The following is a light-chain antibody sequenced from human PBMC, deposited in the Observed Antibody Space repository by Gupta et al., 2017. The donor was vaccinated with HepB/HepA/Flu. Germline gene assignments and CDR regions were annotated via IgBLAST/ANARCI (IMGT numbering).Light chain of an antibody. J-gene: IGKJ1*01. CDR1: QGIGSW. Sequence: DIQMTHSPSSVSASVGDRVIISCRASQGIGSWLAWYQRKPGRAPKLLISGTSKLQNGVPSRFSGSGSGIEFTLTIDNLQPEDFATYCCQQADSFPWTFGLGTMVEVK. CDR2: GTS. CDR3: QQADSFPWT. V-gene: IGKV1-12*01.